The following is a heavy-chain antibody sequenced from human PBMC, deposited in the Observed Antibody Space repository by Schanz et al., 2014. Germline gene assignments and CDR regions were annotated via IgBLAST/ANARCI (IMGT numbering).Heavy chain of an antibody. CDR2: IATSSSTR. V-gene: IGHV3-48*01. J-gene: IGHJ1*01. CDR1: GFTFSSYA. D-gene: IGHD3-10*01. Sequence: EVKLVESGGGAVRPGGSLRLSCAASGFTFSSYAMSWVRQAPGKGLEWLSYIATSSSTRHYADSVKGRVTISRDNAKNSVSLQMRRLRVEDTAVYYCASGVHVSSLQKGLQFWGRGTLVIVSS. CDR3: ASGVHVSSLQKGLQF.